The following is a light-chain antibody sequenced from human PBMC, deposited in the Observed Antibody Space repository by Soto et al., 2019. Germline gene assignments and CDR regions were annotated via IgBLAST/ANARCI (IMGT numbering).Light chain of an antibody. CDR1: QSVNNNY. Sequence: EIVLTQSPGTLSLSPGERATLSCRASQSVNNNYLAWYQQKPGQAPRLLIYGASSRATGIPDRFSGSGSGTDFSLTISRLEPEEFAVYYCQQYGSTPLTFGGGTKVEIK. CDR2: GAS. V-gene: IGKV3-20*01. J-gene: IGKJ4*01. CDR3: QQYGSTPLT.